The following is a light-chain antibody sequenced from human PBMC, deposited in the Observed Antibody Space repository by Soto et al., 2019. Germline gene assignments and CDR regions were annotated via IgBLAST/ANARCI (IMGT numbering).Light chain of an antibody. CDR1: RDISRY. J-gene: IGKJ5*01. CDR3: QQLYSYSS. CDR2: AAS. Sequence: DIQLTQSPSFVSASVGERVTITCRASRDISRYLAWYQQKPGEAPKLLISAASTLQSGVPSRFSGSGSGTEFTLTVSYLLPEDFANYYCQQLYSYSSFGQGTRLENK. V-gene: IGKV1-9*01.